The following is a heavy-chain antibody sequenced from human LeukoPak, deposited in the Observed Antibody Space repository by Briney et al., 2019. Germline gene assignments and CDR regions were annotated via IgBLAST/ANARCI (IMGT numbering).Heavy chain of an antibody. D-gene: IGHD6-19*01. Sequence: GASVKVSCKASGYTFTGYYMHWVRQAPGQGLEWMGRINPNTGGTNYAQKFQGRVTLTSDTSISTAYMEVSRLRSDDTAVYYCAGEIEYTSGRGIDYWGQGTLVTVSS. V-gene: IGHV1-2*06. CDR3: AGEIEYTSGRGIDY. CDR2: INPNTGGT. CDR1: GYTFTGYY. J-gene: IGHJ4*02.